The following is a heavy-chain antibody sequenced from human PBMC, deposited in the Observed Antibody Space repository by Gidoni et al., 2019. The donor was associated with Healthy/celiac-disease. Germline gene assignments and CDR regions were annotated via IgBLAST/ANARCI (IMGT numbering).Heavy chain of an antibody. Sequence: QVQLQQWRAGLLKPSETLSLTCAAYGGSFIGYSWSCLRQPPGKGLEWIGEINHSGRTNYNPSLKSRVTISVDTSKNQFSLKLSSVTAADTAVYYCARGEYYGSGSYQISPKNNWFDPWGQGTLVTVSS. J-gene: IGHJ5*02. V-gene: IGHV4-34*01. CDR3: ARGEYYGSGSYQISPKNNWFDP. CDR1: GGSFIGYS. D-gene: IGHD3-10*01. CDR2: INHSGRT.